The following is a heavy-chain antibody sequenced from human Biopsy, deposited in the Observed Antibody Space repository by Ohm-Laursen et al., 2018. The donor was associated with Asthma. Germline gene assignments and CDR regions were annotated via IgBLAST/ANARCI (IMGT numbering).Heavy chain of an antibody. CDR2: IYYSGTT. CDR3: VRGSSSWHHGPFHYYYGLDV. CDR1: SGSGGYMRSGNYY. J-gene: IGHJ6*02. Sequence: SDTLSLTCSLSSGSGGYMRSGNYYWGWIRQPPGKGLEWIGSIYYSGTTYYNPSLESRVTVSEDTSKNQFSLKLTSATAADTAVYYCVRGSSSWHHGPFHYYYGLDVWGQGTTATVSS. V-gene: IGHV4-39*01. D-gene: IGHD6-13*01.